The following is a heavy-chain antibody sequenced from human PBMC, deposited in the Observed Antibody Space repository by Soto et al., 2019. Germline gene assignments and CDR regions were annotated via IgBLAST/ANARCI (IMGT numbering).Heavy chain of an antibody. CDR1: GFTFSSYE. V-gene: IGHV3-48*03. Sequence: LRLSCAASGFTFSSYEMNWVRQAPGKGLEWVSYISSSGSTIYYADSVKGRFTISRDNAKNSLYLQMNSLRAEDTAVYYCARDGIAAAVGQSYYYYGMDVWGQGTKVTVSS. CDR3: ARDGIAAAVGQSYYYYGMDV. J-gene: IGHJ6*02. CDR2: ISSSGSTI. D-gene: IGHD6-13*01.